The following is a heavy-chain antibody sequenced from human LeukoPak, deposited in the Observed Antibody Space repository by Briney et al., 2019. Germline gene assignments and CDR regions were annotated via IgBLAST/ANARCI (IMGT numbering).Heavy chain of an antibody. V-gene: IGHV4-34*01. CDR2: INHSGST. CDR3: ARGRSGGYNYYYGMDV. J-gene: IGHJ6*02. CDR1: GGSFSGYY. Sequence: KPSETLSLTCAVYGGSFSGYYWSWIRQPPGKGLEWIGEINHSGSTNYNPSLKSRVTISVDTSKNQFSLKLSSVTAADTAVYYCARGRSGGYNYYYGMDVWGQGTTVTVSS. D-gene: IGHD2-8*02.